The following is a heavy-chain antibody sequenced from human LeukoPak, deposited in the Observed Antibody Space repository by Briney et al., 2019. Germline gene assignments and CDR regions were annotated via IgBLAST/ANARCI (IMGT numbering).Heavy chain of an antibody. CDR3: ARGYCSSTSCRYLNWFDP. J-gene: IGHJ5*02. V-gene: IGHV1-69*06. CDR2: IIPIFGTA. CDR1: GGTFSSYA. Sequence: ASVKVSCKASGGTFSSYAISWVRQAPGQGLEWMGGIIPIFGTANYAQKFQGRVTITADKSTSTAYMGLSSLRSEDTAVYYCARGYCSSTSCRYLNWFDPWGQGTLVTVSS. D-gene: IGHD2-2*01.